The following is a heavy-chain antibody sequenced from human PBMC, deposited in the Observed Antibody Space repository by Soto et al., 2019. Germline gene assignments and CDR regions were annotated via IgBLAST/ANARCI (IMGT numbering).Heavy chain of an antibody. J-gene: IGHJ6*03. V-gene: IGHV3-23*01. Sequence: EVQLLESGGGLVQPGGSLRLSCAASGFTFSSYAMSWVRQAPGKGLEWVSAISGSGGSTYYADSVKGRFTISRDNSKNTLYLQMNSLRDEDTAVYYCAKVTNNWNDVDYSYYMDVWGKGTTVTVSS. CDR1: GFTFSSYA. D-gene: IGHD1-1*01. CDR3: AKVTNNWNDVDYSYYMDV. CDR2: ISGSGGST.